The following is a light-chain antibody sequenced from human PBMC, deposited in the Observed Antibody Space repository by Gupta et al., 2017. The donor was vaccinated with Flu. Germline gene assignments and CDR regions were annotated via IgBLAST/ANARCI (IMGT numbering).Light chain of an antibody. CDR1: QSISSY. Sequence: GDRVTITCRASQSISSYLNWYQQKPGKAPKLLIYAASSLQSGVPSRFSGSGSGTDFTLTISSLQPEDFATYYCQQVYSTPRTFGQETKVEIK. V-gene: IGKV1-39*01. CDR2: AAS. CDR3: QQVYSTPRT. J-gene: IGKJ1*01.